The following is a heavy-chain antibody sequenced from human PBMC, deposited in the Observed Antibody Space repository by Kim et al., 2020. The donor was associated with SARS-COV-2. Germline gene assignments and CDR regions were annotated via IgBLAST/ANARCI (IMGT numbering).Heavy chain of an antibody. D-gene: IGHD3-22*01. V-gene: IGHV3-15*01. Sequence: GGSLRLSCAASGFTFNNAWMTWVRQVPGKGLEWVGRIKSKTDGGTTDYAAPVKGRFTISRDDSKNTLYLQMDSLKTEDTAVYYCTTDPYYYDNSAYFHPDYWGQGTLVTVSS. J-gene: IGHJ4*02. CDR3: TTDPYYYDNSAYFHPDY. CDR1: GFTFNNAW. CDR2: IKSKTDGGTT.